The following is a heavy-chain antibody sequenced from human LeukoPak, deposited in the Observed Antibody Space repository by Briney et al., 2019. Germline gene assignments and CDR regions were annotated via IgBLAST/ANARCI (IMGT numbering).Heavy chain of an antibody. CDR2: ISYDGSNK. D-gene: IGHD3-10*01. CDR1: GFTFSSYA. V-gene: IGHV3-30-3*01. J-gene: IGHJ4*02. Sequence: GGSLRLSCAASGFTFSSYAMHWVRQAPGKGLEWVAVISYDGSNKYYADSVKGRFTISRDNSKNTLYLQMNSLRAEDTAVYYCAKDRVRGALDYWGQGTLVTVSS. CDR3: AKDRVRGALDY.